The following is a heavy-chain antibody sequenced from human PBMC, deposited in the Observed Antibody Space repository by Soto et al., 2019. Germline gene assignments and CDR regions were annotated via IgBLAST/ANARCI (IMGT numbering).Heavy chain of an antibody. Sequence: QVQLVQSGAEVKKPGSSVKVSCKASGGTFSSYAISWVRQAPGQGLEWMGGIIPIFGTANYAQKFQGRGMITADDSMSIAYMELSSLRSEDTAVYYCAEHHCSGGSCYSRGLVYLGEGTLVTVSS. CDR3: AEHHCSGGSCYSRGLVY. V-gene: IGHV1-69*12. D-gene: IGHD2-15*01. J-gene: IGHJ4*02. CDR1: GGTFSSYA. CDR2: IIPIFGTA.